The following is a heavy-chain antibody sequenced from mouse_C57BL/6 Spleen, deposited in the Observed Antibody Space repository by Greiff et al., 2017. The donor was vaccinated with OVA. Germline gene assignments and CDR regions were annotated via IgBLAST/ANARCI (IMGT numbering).Heavy chain of an antibody. Sequence: EVHLQQSGPELVKPGASVKIPCKASGYTFTDYNMDWVKQSHGKSLEWIGDINPNNGGTIYNQKSKGKATLTVDKSSSTAYMELRSLTSEDTAVYYCAREMGRGYYAMDYWGQGTSVTVSS. CDR1: GYTFTDYN. V-gene: IGHV1-18*01. J-gene: IGHJ4*01. D-gene: IGHD4-1*01. CDR2: INPNNGGT. CDR3: AREMGRGYYAMDY.